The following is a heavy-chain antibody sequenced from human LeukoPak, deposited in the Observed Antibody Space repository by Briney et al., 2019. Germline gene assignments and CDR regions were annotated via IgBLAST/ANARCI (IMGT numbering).Heavy chain of an antibody. CDR1: GDSLGIYK. Sequence: SETLSLTCSVSGDSLGIYKWSWIRQPPGKGLERIAHISSSGSAIYNPSLMSRVSMAVDTSKNQFSLRLISVTAADTAVYYCAREWSGFDFWGQGIMVTVSS. D-gene: IGHD2-15*01. J-gene: IGHJ3*01. CDR2: ISSSGSA. CDR3: AREWSGFDF. V-gene: IGHV4-59*01.